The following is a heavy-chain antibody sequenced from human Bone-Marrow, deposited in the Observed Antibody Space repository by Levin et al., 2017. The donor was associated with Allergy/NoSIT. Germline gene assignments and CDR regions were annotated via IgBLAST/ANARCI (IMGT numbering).Heavy chain of an antibody. Sequence: SETLSLTCTVSGGSVNSGDYYWSWIRQPPGKGLEWIGFISYTGITYSNPSLKSRATLSVDTSKNQFSLKLSSVTDADTAIYYCASRLNDNWNPFDPWGQGTLVTVSS. CDR3: ASRLNDNWNPFDP. D-gene: IGHD1-20*01. V-gene: IGHV4-30-4*01. CDR2: ISYTGIT. CDR1: GGSVNSGDYY. J-gene: IGHJ5*02.